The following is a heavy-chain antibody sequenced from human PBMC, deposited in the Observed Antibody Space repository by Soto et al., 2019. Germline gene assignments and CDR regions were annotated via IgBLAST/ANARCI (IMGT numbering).Heavy chain of an antibody. V-gene: IGHV3-21*01. J-gene: IGHJ3*01. D-gene: IGHD2-15*01. CDR1: GFDLSRYS. Sequence: EVQLVESGGRLVKPGGSLRLSCAASGFDLSRYSIGWVRQAPGKGLEWVSFIFNYDDSQYYAASVKGRFAISSDNAKNPVYLQMHSLRAEDPAVYYCAREEGYCGGASCFRSAFDRWGQGTVVTVS. CDR2: IFNYDDSQ. CDR3: AREEGYCGGASCFRSAFDR.